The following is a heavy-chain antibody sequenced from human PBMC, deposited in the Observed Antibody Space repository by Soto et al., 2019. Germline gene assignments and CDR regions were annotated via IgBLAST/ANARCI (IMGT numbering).Heavy chain of an antibody. J-gene: IGHJ6*02. V-gene: IGHV4-34*01. D-gene: IGHD6-19*01. CDR1: GGSFSNYY. CDR3: GRGRGYSNAWGSYYSGMDV. CDR2: INLNGST. Sequence: KTSETLSLTCAIYGGSFSNYYWNWIRQPPGKGLEWMGKINLNGSTNYSPSLKSRLTISVDTSKNQFSLKLISVTAADTAVYFCGRGRGYSNAWGSYYSGMDVWGQGTTVTVSS.